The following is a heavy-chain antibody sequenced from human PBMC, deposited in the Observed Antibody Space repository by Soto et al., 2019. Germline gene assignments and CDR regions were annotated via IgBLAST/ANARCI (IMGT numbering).Heavy chain of an antibody. D-gene: IGHD3-3*01. CDR1: AGSIIVYS. Sequence: TLTLTCNDSAGSIIVYSGNRLGQPPSPGIEWIEYIYYSGSTNYNPSLKSRVTISVDTSKNQFSLKLSTVTAADSGVYYCARLGEYYCWSGSYGHHYDGMDSWGQGTTVPVSS. V-gene: IGHV4-59*12. J-gene: IGHJ6*02. CDR3: ARLGEYYCWSGSYGHHYDGMDS. CDR2: IYYSGST.